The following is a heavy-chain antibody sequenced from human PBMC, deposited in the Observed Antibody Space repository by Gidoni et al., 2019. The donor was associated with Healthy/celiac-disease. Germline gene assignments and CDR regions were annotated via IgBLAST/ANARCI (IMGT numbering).Heavy chain of an antibody. J-gene: IGHJ3*02. CDR3: VRYCSSTSCPNDAFDI. D-gene: IGHD2-2*01. V-gene: IGHV1-3*01. CDR2: INAGNGNT. CDR1: GYTFTSYA. Sequence: QVQLVQSGAEVKKPGASVKVSCKASGYTFTSYAMHWVRQAPGQSLEWMGWINAGNGNTKYSQKFQGRVTITRDTSASTAYMELSSLRSEDTAVYYCVRYCSSTSCPNDAFDIWGQGTMVTVSS.